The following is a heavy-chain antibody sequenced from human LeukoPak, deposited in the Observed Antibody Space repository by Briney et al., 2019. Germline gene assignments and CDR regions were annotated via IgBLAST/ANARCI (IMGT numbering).Heavy chain of an antibody. Sequence: ASVKVSCKASGYTFTTYYMHWVRQAPGQGLEWMGIINPSGGSTSYTQKFQGRATMTRDTSTSIVYMELSSLRSEDTAVYYCARDTTRYFDYWGQGTLVTVSS. CDR3: ARDTTRYFDY. V-gene: IGHV1-46*01. CDR2: INPSGGST. D-gene: IGHD1-1*01. J-gene: IGHJ4*02. CDR1: GYTFTTYY.